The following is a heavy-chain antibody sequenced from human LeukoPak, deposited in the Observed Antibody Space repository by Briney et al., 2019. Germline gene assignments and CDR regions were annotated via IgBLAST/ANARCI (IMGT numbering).Heavy chain of an antibody. CDR2: INPNSGGT. J-gene: IGHJ4*02. V-gene: IGHV1-2*02. D-gene: IGHD1-26*01. Sequence: GASVKVSCKASGYTFTSYGISWVRQAPGQGLEWMGWINPNSGGTNYAQKFQGRVTMTRDTSISTAYMELSRLRSDDTAVYYCARESIVGATTLDYWGQGTLVTVSS. CDR3: ARESIVGATTLDY. CDR1: GYTFTSYG.